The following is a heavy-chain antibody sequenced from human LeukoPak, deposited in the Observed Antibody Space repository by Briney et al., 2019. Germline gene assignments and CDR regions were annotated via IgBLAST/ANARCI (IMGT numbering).Heavy chain of an antibody. CDR3: AKVISGSYSYFDY. Sequence: GGSLRLSCAASGFTFSSYAMSWVRQAPGKGLEWVSAISGSGGSTYYADSVRGRFTISRDNSKNTLYLQMNSLRAEDTAVYYCAKVISGSYSYFDYWGQGTLVTVSS. CDR1: GFTFSSYA. V-gene: IGHV3-23*01. J-gene: IGHJ4*02. D-gene: IGHD1-26*01. CDR2: ISGSGGST.